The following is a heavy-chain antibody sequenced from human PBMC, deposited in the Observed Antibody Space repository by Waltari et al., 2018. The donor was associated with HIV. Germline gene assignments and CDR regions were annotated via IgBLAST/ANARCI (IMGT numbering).Heavy chain of an antibody. Sequence: EVQLLESGGGLVQPGGSLRLSCAASGFTFSSHAMSWVRQAPGKGLEWVSAISGSGGSTYYEDSVKGRCTISRDNSKNTLYLQMNSLRAEDTAVYYCAKDHPHLGGNGVDYWGQGTLVTVSS. D-gene: IGHD3-16*01. J-gene: IGHJ4*02. CDR3: AKDHPHLGGNGVDY. CDR2: ISGSGGST. CDR1: GFTFSSHA. V-gene: IGHV3-23*01.